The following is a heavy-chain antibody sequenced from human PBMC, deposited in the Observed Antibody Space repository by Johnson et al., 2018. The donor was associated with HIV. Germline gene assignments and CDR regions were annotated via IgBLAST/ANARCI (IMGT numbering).Heavy chain of an antibody. Sequence: VQLVESGGGVVRPGGSLRLSCAASGFTFDDYAMSWVRQVSGKGLEWVGRIKSKTDGGTTDYAAPVKGRFTISSDDSKDTLYLQINSLKTEDTAVYYCTSEGAFYDAFDIWGQGTMVTVSS. J-gene: IGHJ3*02. CDR1: GFTFDDYA. D-gene: IGHD3-16*01. CDR3: TSEGAFYDAFDI. V-gene: IGHV3-15*01. CDR2: IKSKTDGGTT.